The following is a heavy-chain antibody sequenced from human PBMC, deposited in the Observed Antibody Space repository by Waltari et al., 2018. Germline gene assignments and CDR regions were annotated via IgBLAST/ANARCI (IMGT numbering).Heavy chain of an antibody. V-gene: IGHV3-30*18. CDR2: ISYDGSNK. J-gene: IGHJ4*02. CDR1: GFTFSSYG. CDR3: AKDFGRPQQLVLDY. D-gene: IGHD6-13*01. Sequence: QVQLVESGGGVVQPGRSLRLSCAASGFTFSSYGMHWVRQAPGKGLEWVAVISYDGSNKYYADSVKCRFTISSDNSKNTLYLQMNSLRAEDTAVHYCAKDFGRPQQLVLDYWGQGTLVTVSS.